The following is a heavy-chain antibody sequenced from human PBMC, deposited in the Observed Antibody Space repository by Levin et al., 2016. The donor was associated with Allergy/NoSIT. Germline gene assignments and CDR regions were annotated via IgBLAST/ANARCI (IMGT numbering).Heavy chain of an antibody. D-gene: IGHD4-17*01. Sequence: SETLSLTCTVSGGSISSGGYYWSWIRQHPGKGLEWIGYIYYSGSTYYNPSLKSRVTISVDTSKNQFSLKLSSVTAADTAVYYCARSLNDYGDYDYYFDYWGQGTLVTVSS. V-gene: IGHV4-31*03. J-gene: IGHJ4*02. CDR2: IYYSGST. CDR3: ARSLNDYGDYDYYFDY. CDR1: GGSISSGGYY.